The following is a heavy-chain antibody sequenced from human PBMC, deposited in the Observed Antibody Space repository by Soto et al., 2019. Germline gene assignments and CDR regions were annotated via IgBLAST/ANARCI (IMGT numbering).Heavy chain of an antibody. CDR3: VNSYAARAWYEGSDY. J-gene: IGHJ4*02. D-gene: IGHD6-19*01. CDR1: GFTFSHYG. Sequence: GGSLRLSCAASGFTFSHYGVHWVRQAPGKGLEWVAVISYDGSDKHHADSVKGRFTISRDNAKNTLHLQMSSLRVEDTAVYYCVNSYAARAWYEGSDYWGRGTVVTVSS. V-gene: IGHV3-30*18. CDR2: ISYDGSDK.